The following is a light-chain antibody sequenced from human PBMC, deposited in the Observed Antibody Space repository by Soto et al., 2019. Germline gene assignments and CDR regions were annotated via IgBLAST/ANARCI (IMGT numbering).Light chain of an antibody. CDR2: DTS. V-gene: IGKV3-15*01. CDR1: QSVNSN. Sequence: EIVMTQSPATLSVSPGERATLSCRASQSVNSNLAWYQQKPGQAPRLLIYDTSSRATGIPARFSGSRSGTECTLTISSLQSEDSAVYYCQQYNNWPPWTFDQGTKVEI. CDR3: QQYNNWPPWT. J-gene: IGKJ1*01.